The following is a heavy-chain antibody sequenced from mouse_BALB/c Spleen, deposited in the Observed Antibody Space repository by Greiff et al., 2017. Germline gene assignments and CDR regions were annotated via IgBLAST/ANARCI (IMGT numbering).Heavy chain of an antibody. CDR1: GFSLTGYG. V-gene: IGHV2-6-7*01. J-gene: IGHJ4*01. CDR2: IWGDGST. CDR3: AREAGNRDYYAMDY. Sequence: QVQLKESGPGLVAPSQSLSITCTVSGFSLTGYGVNWVRQPPGKGLEWLGMIWGDGSTDYNSALKSRLSISMDNSKSQVFLKMNSLQTDDTARYYCAREAGNRDYYAMDYWGQGTSVTVSS. D-gene: IGHD2-1*01.